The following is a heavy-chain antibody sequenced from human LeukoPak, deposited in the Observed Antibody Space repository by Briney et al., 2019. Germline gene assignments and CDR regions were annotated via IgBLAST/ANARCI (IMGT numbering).Heavy chain of an antibody. D-gene: IGHD1-26*01. CDR2: ISGSGGST. CDR3: AKDSNSGSYPDDAFDI. V-gene: IGHV3-23*01. CDR1: GFTFSSYG. J-gene: IGHJ3*02. Sequence: GGSPRLSCAASGFTFSSYGMSWVRQAPGKGLEWVSAISGSGGSTYYADSVKGRFTISRDNSKNTLYLQMNSLRAEDTAVYYCAKDSNSGSYPDDAFDIWGQGTMVTVSS.